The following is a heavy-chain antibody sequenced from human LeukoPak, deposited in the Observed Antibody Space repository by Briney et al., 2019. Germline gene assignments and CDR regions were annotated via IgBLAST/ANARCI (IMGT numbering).Heavy chain of an antibody. D-gene: IGHD6-13*01. CDR2: ISSSSSNI. V-gene: IGHV3-48*01. CDR1: GFTFSSYS. Sequence: GGSLRLSCAASGFTFSSYSMNWVRQAPGEGLEWVSYISSSSSNIYYADSVKGRFTISRDNAKNSLFLQMNSLRAEDTAVYYRAREMTGYTSSAIDYWGQGTLVTVSS. CDR3: AREMTGYTSSAIDY. J-gene: IGHJ4*02.